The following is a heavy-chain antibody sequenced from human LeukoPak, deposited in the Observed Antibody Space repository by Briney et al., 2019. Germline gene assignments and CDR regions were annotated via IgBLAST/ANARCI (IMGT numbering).Heavy chain of an antibody. D-gene: IGHD6-13*01. J-gene: IGHJ5*02. CDR1: GYTLTSYG. CDR3: ARARKPDIAAAPLNWFDP. V-gene: IGHV1-18*01. Sequence: ASVKVSCKASGYTLTSYGISWVRQAPGQGLEWMGWISAYNGNTNYAQKLQGRVTMTTDTSTSTAYMELRSLRSDDTAVYYCARARKPDIAAAPLNWFDPWGQGTLVTVSS. CDR2: ISAYNGNT.